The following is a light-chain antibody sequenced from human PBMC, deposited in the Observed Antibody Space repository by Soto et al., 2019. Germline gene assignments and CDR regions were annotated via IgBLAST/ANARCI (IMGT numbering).Light chain of an antibody. CDR1: KSVSSSY. V-gene: IGKV3-20*01. CDR3: QQYGSSPPVT. CDR2: DAS. Sequence: EIVLTQSPGTLSLSPGEKATLSCRASKSVSSSYLAWYQQKPGQAPRLLIYDASSRATGIPDRFSGSGSGTDFTLTISSLEPEDDAGYYCQQYGSSPPVTFGPGTKVDIK. J-gene: IGKJ3*01.